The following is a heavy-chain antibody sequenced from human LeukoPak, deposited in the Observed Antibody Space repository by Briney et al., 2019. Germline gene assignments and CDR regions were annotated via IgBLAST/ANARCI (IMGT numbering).Heavy chain of an antibody. CDR3: ARHELTGFSSAHWFDP. CDR1: GGSVSTNNYY. V-gene: IGHV4-39*01. Sequence: PSETLSLTCTVSGGSVSTNNYYWGWIRQSPGKGLEWIGSIYYSGTTYYNPSLKSPVTISVDTSKNQISLKLNSVTAADTGLYYCARHELTGFSSAHWFDPWGQATLVTVSS. D-gene: IGHD6-25*01. CDR2: IYYSGTT. J-gene: IGHJ5*02.